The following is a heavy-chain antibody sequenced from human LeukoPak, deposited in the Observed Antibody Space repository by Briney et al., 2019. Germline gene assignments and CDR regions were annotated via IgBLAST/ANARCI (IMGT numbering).Heavy chain of an antibody. CDR3: ARVRPTAMVSLDAFDI. Sequence: SETLSLTXTVSGGSISSYYWSWIRQPAGKGLEWIGRIYTSGSTNYNPSLKSRVTMSVDTSKNQFSLKLSSVTAADTAVYYCARVRPTAMVSLDAFDIWGQGTMVTVSS. CDR2: IYTSGST. V-gene: IGHV4-4*07. D-gene: IGHD5-18*01. J-gene: IGHJ3*02. CDR1: GGSISSYY.